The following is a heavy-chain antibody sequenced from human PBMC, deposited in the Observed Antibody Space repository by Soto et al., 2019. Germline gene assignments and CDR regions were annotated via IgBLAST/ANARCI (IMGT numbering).Heavy chain of an antibody. CDR1: GFTLTNSA. J-gene: IGHJ6*02. V-gene: IGHV1-58*01. CDR2: IVVGSGKT. CDR3: EADTPSGTMDV. D-gene: IGHD3-10*01. Sequence: QVQLVQSGPEVRKPGTSVKVSCKASGFTLTNSAVQWVRQARGQRPEWIGWIVVGSGKTIYAQKFQERVTFTRDMSTNTAYMELSNLRSEDTAVYYWEADTPSGTMDVWGQGTTVTVSS.